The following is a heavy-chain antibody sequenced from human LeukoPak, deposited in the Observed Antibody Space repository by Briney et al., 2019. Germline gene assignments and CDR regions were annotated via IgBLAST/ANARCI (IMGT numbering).Heavy chain of an antibody. V-gene: IGHV3-30*02. CDR1: GFTFSNYG. J-gene: IGHJ4*02. CDR3: VKDNTLDY. Sequence: PGVSLRLSCGASGFTFSNYGMLWVRQAPGKGLEWVACIRYDGNNKLYADSMKGRFTISRDNSKNKLYLHINSLRAEDTAVYYCVKDNTLDYWGQGTLVIVSS. CDR2: IRYDGNNK.